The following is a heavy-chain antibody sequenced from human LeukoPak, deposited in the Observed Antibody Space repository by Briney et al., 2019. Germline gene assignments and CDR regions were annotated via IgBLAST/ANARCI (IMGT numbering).Heavy chain of an antibody. CDR2: IYYSGST. CDR3: ARESRGNYYFDY. CDR1: GGSISSGDYY. D-gene: IGHD1-7*01. V-gene: IGHV4-30-4*01. Sequence: SETLSLTCTVSGGSISSGDYYWSWIRQPPGKGLEWIGYIYYSGSTYYNPSLKSRVTISVDTSKNQFSLKLSSVTAADTAVYYCARESRGNYYFDYWGQGTLVTVSS. J-gene: IGHJ4*02.